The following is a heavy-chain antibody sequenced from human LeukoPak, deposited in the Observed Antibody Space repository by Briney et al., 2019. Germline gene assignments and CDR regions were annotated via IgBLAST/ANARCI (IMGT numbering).Heavy chain of an antibody. CDR3: ARMYYSSGWSFFDH. D-gene: IGHD6-19*01. Sequence: ASVKVSCKASGYTLTSYGISWVRQAPGQGLEWMGWISAGNGNTNYAQKLQGRVTMTTDTSTSTAYMELRSLRSDDTAVYYCARMYYSSGWSFFDHWGQGTLVTVSS. J-gene: IGHJ4*02. V-gene: IGHV1-18*01. CDR1: GYTLTSYG. CDR2: ISAGNGNT.